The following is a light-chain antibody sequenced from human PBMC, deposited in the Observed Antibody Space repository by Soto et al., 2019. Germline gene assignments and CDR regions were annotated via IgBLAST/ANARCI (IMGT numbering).Light chain of an antibody. J-gene: IGKJ4*01. CDR2: WAS. CDR1: QSVLYSSSNKNF. Sequence: DIVMTQSPDSLAVSLDERATINCKSSQSVLYSSSNKNFLAWYQQKPGQPPKLLIYWASTRESGVPDRFSGSGSGTDFTLTITSLQAEDVAVYYCQQYYSTPRLTFGGGTKVEIK. CDR3: QQYYSTPRLT. V-gene: IGKV4-1*01.